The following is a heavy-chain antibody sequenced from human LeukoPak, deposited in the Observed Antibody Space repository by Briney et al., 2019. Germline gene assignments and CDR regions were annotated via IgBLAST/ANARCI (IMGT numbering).Heavy chain of an antibody. CDR2: INPTNGDA. CDR1: GYTITSDF. V-gene: IGHV1-46*01. CDR3: ARDRVSFYYVDTYIPVGFDF. D-gene: IGHD3-10*02. Sequence: ASVKVSCKASGYTITSDFIHWVRQAPGHGLEWMGIINPTNGDATYTQKFQGRVTMTRDTSANTFYMELNSLTSEDTAVYYCARDRVSFYYVDTYIPVGFDFWGQGTLVTVSS. J-gene: IGHJ4*02.